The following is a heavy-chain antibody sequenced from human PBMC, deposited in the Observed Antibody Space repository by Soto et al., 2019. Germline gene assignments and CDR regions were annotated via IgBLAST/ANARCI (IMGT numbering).Heavy chain of an antibody. D-gene: IGHD5-18*01. CDR1: GYSFTSYP. J-gene: IGHJ4*01. V-gene: IGHV1-18*01. CDR2: ISTYNGNT. Sequence: GASVKVSCKASGYSFTSYPISWVRQAPGQGLEWMGWISTYNGNTNYAQKLQGRVTMTTDTSTSTAYMELRSLRSDDTALYYCATGGYNYGSFDYWGHGAPVTVSS. CDR3: ATGGYNYGSFDY.